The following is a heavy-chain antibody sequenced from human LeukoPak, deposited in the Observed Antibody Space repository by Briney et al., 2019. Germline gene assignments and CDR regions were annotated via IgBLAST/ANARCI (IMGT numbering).Heavy chain of an antibody. J-gene: IGHJ3*02. CDR1: GGSISSGGYS. CDR2: IYHSGST. CDR3: AWALYDFWSGYYLDAFDI. V-gene: IGHV4-30-2*01. D-gene: IGHD3-3*01. Sequence: SETLSLTCTVSGGSISSGGYSWSWIRQPPGKGLEWIGYIYHSGSTYYNPSLKSRVTISVDRSKNQFSLKLSSVTAADTAVYYCAWALYDFWSGYYLDAFDIWGQGTMVTVSS.